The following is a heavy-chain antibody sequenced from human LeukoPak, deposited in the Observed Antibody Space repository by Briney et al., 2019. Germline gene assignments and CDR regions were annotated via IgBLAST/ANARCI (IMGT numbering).Heavy chain of an antibody. V-gene: IGHV4-34*01. D-gene: IGHD3-22*01. J-gene: IGHJ3*02. Sequence: SETLSLTCAVYGGSFSGYYWSWLRQPPGKGLEWSGEINHSGSTNYNPSLKSRVTISVDTSKNQFSLKLSSVTAADTAVYYCARFVYYYDSSGNAFDIWGQGTMVTVSS. CDR1: GGSFSGYY. CDR2: INHSGST. CDR3: ARFVYYYDSSGNAFDI.